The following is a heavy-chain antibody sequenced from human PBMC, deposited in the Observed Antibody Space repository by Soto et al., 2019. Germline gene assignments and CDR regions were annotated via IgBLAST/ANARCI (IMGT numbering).Heavy chain of an antibody. Sequence: GESLKISCAASGFTFSSYSMNWVSQAPGKGLEWVSYISSSSNTIYYADSVKGRFTISRDNAQNTLYLQMNSLRDEDTAVYYCAREGGRHCSPTRCYNAFDIWGQGTMVTVSS. CDR3: AREGGRHCSPTRCYNAFDI. V-gene: IGHV3-48*02. CDR2: ISSSSNTI. J-gene: IGHJ3*02. CDR1: GFTFSSYS. D-gene: IGHD2-2*02.